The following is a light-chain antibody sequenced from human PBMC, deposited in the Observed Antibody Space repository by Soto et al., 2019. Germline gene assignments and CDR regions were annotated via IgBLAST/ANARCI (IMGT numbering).Light chain of an antibody. CDR3: ISYTGSSTLEV. Sequence: QSALTQPASVSGSPAQSITISCTGTSSDVGAYNYISWYQQHPGKAPKLLIFEVNNRPSGVSHRFSGSKSGNTASLTISGLQAEDEADYYCISYTGSSTLEVFGGGTKLAVL. J-gene: IGLJ2*01. CDR2: EVN. V-gene: IGLV2-14*01. CDR1: SSDVGAYNY.